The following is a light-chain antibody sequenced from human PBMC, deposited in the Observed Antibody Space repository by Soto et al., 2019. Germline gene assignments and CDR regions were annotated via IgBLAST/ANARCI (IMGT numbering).Light chain of an antibody. Sequence: QSALTQPAAVSGSPGQSITISCTGTSSDVGAYNYVSWFQQHPGKAPKLMIYEVSNRPSGVSNRFSGSKSGNTASLTISGLQAEDEADYYCNSYTTTTTLVLGGGTKVTVL. CDR3: NSYTTTTTLV. CDR2: EVS. CDR1: SSDVGAYNY. J-gene: IGLJ2*01. V-gene: IGLV2-14*01.